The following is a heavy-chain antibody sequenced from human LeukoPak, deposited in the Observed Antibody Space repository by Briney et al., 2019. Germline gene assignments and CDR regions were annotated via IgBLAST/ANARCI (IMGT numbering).Heavy chain of an antibody. J-gene: IGHJ4*02. CDR3: ARDSLMITFGGASGSFDY. V-gene: IGHV1-2*02. D-gene: IGHD3-16*01. CDR2: INPNSGGT. CDR1: GYTFTGYY. Sequence: ASVKVSCKASGYTFTGYYMHWVRQAPGQGLEWMGWINPNSGGTNYAQKFQGRVTMTRDTSISTAYMELSRLRSDDTAVYYCARDSLMITFGGASGSFDYWGQGTLVTVSS.